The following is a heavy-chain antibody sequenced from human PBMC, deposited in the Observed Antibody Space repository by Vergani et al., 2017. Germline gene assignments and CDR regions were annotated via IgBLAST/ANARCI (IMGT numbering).Heavy chain of an antibody. CDR3: ARGGIQLWSFNFDY. D-gene: IGHD5-18*01. J-gene: IGHJ4*02. Sequence: EVQLVESGGGLVQPGGSLRLSCAASGFTFSSYEMNWVRQAPGKGLEWVSYISSSGSTIYYADSVKGRFTISRDNAKNSLYLQMNSLRAEDTAGYYCARGGIQLWSFNFDYWGQGTLVTVSS. CDR1: GFTFSSYE. CDR2: ISSSGSTI. V-gene: IGHV3-48*03.